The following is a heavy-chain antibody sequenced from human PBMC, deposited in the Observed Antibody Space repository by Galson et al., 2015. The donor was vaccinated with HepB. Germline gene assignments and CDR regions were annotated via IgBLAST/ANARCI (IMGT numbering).Heavy chain of an antibody. CDR2: ISGSGVST. Sequence: SLRLSCAASGFTFSSYAMSWVRQAPGKGLEWVSAISGSGVSTYYADSVKGRFTISRDNSKNTLYLQMNSLRAEDTAVYYCAKRGGYLDSSGYYVIDYWGQGTLVTVSS. CDR3: AKRGGYLDSSGYYVIDY. D-gene: IGHD3-22*01. J-gene: IGHJ4*02. CDR1: GFTFSSYA. V-gene: IGHV3-23*01.